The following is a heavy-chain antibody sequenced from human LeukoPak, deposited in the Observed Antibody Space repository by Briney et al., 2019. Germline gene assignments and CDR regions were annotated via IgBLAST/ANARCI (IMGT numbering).Heavy chain of an antibody. J-gene: IGHJ6*02. CDR3: ARGFDCSSTSCSCMDV. Sequence: GGSLRLSCVASGLPFSDYYMSWIRQAPGKGLDWVSYISSSGSNIYYADSVKGRFTISRDNAKNSLYLQMNSLRAEDTAVYYCARGFDCSSTSCSCMDVWGQGTTVTVSS. D-gene: IGHD2-2*01. CDR2: ISSSGSNI. CDR1: GLPFSDYY. V-gene: IGHV3-11*01.